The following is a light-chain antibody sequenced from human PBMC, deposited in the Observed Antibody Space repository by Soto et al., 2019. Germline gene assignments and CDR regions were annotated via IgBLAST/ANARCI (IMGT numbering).Light chain of an antibody. CDR3: EQTNSLPLT. CDR1: QGISSW. CDR2: AAS. J-gene: IGKJ4*01. Sequence: DIQMTQSPSSVSASVGDRVTITCRASQGISSWLAWFHQIPGKAPKLLISAASRLQSGVPSRFSGSGSGTDFTLTISSLQPEDFATYYCEQTNSLPLTFGGGTKVEIK. V-gene: IGKV1-12*01.